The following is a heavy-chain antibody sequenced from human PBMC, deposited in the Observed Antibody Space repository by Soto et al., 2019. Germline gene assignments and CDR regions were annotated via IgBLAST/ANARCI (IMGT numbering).Heavy chain of an antibody. Sequence: SQTLSLTCAISGDSVSSNSAAWNWIRQSPSRVLEWQGRSYYRSKWYNDYAVSVKSRITINPDTSKNQFYLQLNSVTPEDTAVYYCARITTGDPGGAFDIWGQGTMVTVSS. J-gene: IGHJ3*02. CDR3: ARITTGDPGGAFDI. CDR1: GDSVSSNSAA. V-gene: IGHV6-1*01. D-gene: IGHD7-27*01. CDR2: SYYRSKWYN.